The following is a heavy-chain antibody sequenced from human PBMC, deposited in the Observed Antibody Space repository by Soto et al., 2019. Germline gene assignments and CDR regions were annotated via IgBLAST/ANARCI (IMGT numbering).Heavy chain of an antibody. CDR1: GESLRSHS. V-gene: IGHV4-34*01. J-gene: IGHJ6*02. CDR2: INHSGST. CDR3: AREDSSGWSGESMDV. Sequence: SETLSLTCAVYGESLRSHSWNWIRQHPGKGLEWVGEINHSGSTNYNPSLKSRATISVDTSKNQFSLKLTSVIAADTGVYYCAREDSSGWSGESMDVWGQGTTVTVSS. D-gene: IGHD6-19*01.